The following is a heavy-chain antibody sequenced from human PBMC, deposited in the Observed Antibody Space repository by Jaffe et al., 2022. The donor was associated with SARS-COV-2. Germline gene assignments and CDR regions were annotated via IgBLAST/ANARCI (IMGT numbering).Heavy chain of an antibody. CDR3: AKRSSWYY. CDR1: GFTFSSYG. V-gene: IGHV3-30*18. CDR2: ISYDGSNK. Sequence: QVQLVESGGGVVQPGRSLRLSCAASGFTFSSYGMHWVRQAPGKGLEWVAVISYDGSNKYYADSVKGRFTISRDNSKNTLYLQMNSLRAEDTAVYYCAKRSSWYYWGQGTLVTVSS. J-gene: IGHJ4*02. D-gene: IGHD6-13*01.